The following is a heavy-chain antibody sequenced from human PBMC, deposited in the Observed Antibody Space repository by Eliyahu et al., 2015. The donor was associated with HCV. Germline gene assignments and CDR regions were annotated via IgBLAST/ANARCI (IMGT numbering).Heavy chain of an antibody. D-gene: IGHD4-17*01. Sequence: QVQLVESGGGVVQPGRSLRLSCAAXGFTFSRXGMXWVRQAPGKGLEWVAAISYDGSNKYYADSAKGRFTISRDNSKNTLYLQMNSLRAEDTAVYYCAKVFYGDYVLTYYYYGMDVWGQGTTVTVSS. J-gene: IGHJ6*02. V-gene: IGHV3-30*18. CDR3: AKVFYGDYVLTYYYYGMDV. CDR2: ISYDGSNK. CDR1: GFTFSRXG.